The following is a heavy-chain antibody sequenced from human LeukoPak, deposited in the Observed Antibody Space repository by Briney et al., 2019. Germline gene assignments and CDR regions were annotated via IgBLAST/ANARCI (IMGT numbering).Heavy chain of an antibody. Sequence: GGSLRLSCAASGFTFSSYAMHWVRQAPGKGLEWVAVISYDGSNKYYADSVKGRFTISRDNSKNTLYLQMNSLRAEDTAVYYCARDRDSSGWSSDYWGQGTLVTVSS. J-gene: IGHJ4*02. CDR1: GFTFSSYA. D-gene: IGHD6-19*01. CDR2: ISYDGSNK. CDR3: ARDRDSSGWSSDY. V-gene: IGHV3-30-3*01.